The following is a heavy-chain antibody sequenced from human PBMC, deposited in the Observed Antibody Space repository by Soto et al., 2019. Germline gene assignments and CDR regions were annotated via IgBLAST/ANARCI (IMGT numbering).Heavy chain of an antibody. D-gene: IGHD5-18*01. V-gene: IGHV1-69*02. Sequence: QVKLVQSGAEVKKPGSSVKVSCKASGGTFGTNTISWVRQAPGQGLEWMGRIIPYLDITDYAQKFQGRFTIAADPSTTTAYMELNSLRSEDTAVYFCARDTTYWGQGTLVTVPS. J-gene: IGHJ4*02. CDR3: ARDTTY. CDR2: IIPYLDIT. CDR1: GGTFGTNT.